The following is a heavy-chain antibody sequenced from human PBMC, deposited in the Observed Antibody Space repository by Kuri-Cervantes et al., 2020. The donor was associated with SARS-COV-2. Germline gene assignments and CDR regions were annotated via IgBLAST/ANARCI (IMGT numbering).Heavy chain of an antibody. D-gene: IGHD1-26*01. V-gene: IGHV4-4*02. CDR1: GGSISSSNW. Sequence: GSLRLSCAVSGGSISSSNWWSWVRQPPGKGLEWIGEIYHSGSTNYNPSLKSRVTISVDTSKNQFSLKLSSVTAADTAVYYCARDRSVRELHPEYLFDYWGQGTLVTVSS. J-gene: IGHJ4*02. CDR2: IYHSGST. CDR3: ARDRSVRELHPEYLFDY.